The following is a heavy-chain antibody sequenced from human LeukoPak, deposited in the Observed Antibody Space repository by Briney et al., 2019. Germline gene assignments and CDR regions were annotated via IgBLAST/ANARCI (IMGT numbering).Heavy chain of an antibody. J-gene: IGHJ4*02. V-gene: IGHV3-53*01. Sequence: PGGSLRLSCAASGFTVSSYHMSWVRQAPGKGLEWVSTIYSGGSIYYADSVKGRFTISRDNSKNTLYLQINSLRAEDTAVYYCARGGRGKLLLFPNDYWGQGTLVTVSS. D-gene: IGHD1-26*01. CDR3: ARGGRGKLLLFPNDY. CDR2: IYSGGSI. CDR1: GFTVSSYH.